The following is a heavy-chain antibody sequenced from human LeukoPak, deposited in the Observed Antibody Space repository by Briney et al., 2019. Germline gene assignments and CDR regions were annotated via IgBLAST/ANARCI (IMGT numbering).Heavy chain of an antibody. V-gene: IGHV3-23*01. D-gene: IGHD4-23*01. CDR3: AKNRGSAVITPVYDY. CDR1: GFSFNTHG. Sequence: GGSLRLSCAASGFSFNTHGMSWVRQIPGKGLEWVSAITASGGGTYYADSVKGRFTISRDSSKNTLFLQMNSLRVEDTALYYCAKNRGSAVITPVYDYWGRGTLVTVSS. CDR2: ITASGGGT. J-gene: IGHJ4*02.